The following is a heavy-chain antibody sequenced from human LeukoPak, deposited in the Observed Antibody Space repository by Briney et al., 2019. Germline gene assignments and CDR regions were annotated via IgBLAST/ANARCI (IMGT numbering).Heavy chain of an antibody. D-gene: IGHD4-17*01. CDR1: GYTFTGYY. CDR2: INPHSGGT. CDR3: ARDIYGDYGGTFDY. J-gene: IGHJ4*02. Sequence: ASVKVSCKASGYTFTGYYMQWVRQAPGQGLEGMGWINPHSGGTNYAQKFQGRVTITRDTSISTAYMELSRVSSDDTAVYYCARDIYGDYGGTFDYWGQGTLVTVSS. V-gene: IGHV1-2*02.